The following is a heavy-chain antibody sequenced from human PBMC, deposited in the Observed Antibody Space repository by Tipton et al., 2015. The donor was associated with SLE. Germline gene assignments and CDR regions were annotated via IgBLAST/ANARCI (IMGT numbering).Heavy chain of an antibody. CDR1: GDSMNSGVYY. J-gene: IGHJ4*02. V-gene: IGHV4-61*02. CDR3: AREGISYCGGDCHGSFDY. CDR2: IFSSGNT. Sequence: TLSLTCTVSGDSMNSGVYYWSWLRQPAGKGLEWIGRIFSSGNTIYNPSLKSRVTISEDTSKNQFSLRLSSVPAADTAVYYCAREGISYCGGDCHGSFDYWGQGSLVTVSS. D-gene: IGHD2-21*01.